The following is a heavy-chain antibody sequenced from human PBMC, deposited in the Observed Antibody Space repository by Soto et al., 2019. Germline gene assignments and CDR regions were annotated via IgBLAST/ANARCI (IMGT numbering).Heavy chain of an antibody. CDR2: ILGGGGAT. V-gene: IGHV3-23*01. J-gene: IGHJ6*03. CDR3: AKGGGGGYYYYLDV. D-gene: IGHD3-16*01. Sequence: EVQLLESGGGLVQPGGSLRLPCAASGFPFTNYAMTWVRQAPGKGLEWVSAILGGGGATYYAESVKGRFTISRDNSKDTLYLQMNNLRAEDTAVYYCAKGGGGGYYYYLDVWGKGTAVTVSS. CDR1: GFPFTNYA.